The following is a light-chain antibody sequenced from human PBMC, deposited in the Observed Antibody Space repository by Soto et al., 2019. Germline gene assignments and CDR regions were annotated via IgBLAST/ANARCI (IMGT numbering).Light chain of an antibody. CDR2: ANS. J-gene: IGLJ3*02. V-gene: IGLV1-40*01. CDR3: QSYDSSLSGSV. Sequence: QLVLTQPPSVSGAPGQRVTISCTGSSSNIGARYDVHWYQQFPGTAPKLLIYANSDRPSGVPDRFSGSKSGTSASLAITGLQAEDEADYYCQSYDSSLSGSVFGGGTKLTVL. CDR1: SSNIGARYD.